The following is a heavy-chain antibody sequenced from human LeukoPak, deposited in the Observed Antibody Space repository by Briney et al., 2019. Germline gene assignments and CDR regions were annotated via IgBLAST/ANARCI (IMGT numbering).Heavy chain of an antibody. CDR1: GGSISSSSYY. J-gene: IGHJ4*02. CDR3: ARSPTDYYDSSGYYPPFDY. Sequence: SETLSLTCTVSGGSISSSSYYWGWIRQPPGKGLEWIGSIYYSGSTYYNPSLKSRVTISVDTSKNQFSLKLSSVTAADTAVYYCARSPTDYYDSSGYYPPFDYWGQGTLVTVSS. CDR2: IYYSGST. D-gene: IGHD3-22*01. V-gene: IGHV4-39*01.